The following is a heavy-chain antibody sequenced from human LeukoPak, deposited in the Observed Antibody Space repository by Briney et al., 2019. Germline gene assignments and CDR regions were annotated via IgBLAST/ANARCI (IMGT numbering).Heavy chain of an antibody. CDR1: GWSFSDYY. CDR3: ARGRQDVNMILVVMAGVSYYLDV. Sequence: AGTLTLTCAVYGWSFSDYYWTWIRQTPGKGLEWIGVMSPSGSSKYNPAHKSRGTISVDTSKKRFSLKLRSVTAADTAFYYCARGRQDVNMILVVMAGVSYYLDVWSKGTTVTVS. CDR2: MSPSGSS. D-gene: IGHD3-22*01. V-gene: IGHV4-34*01. J-gene: IGHJ6*03.